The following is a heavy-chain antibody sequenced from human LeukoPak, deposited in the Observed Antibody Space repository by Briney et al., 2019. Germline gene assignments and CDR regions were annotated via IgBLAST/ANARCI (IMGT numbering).Heavy chain of an antibody. V-gene: IGHV3-7*03. D-gene: IGHD2-15*01. CDR1: GFTFSSYW. Sequence: GGSLRLSCAASGFTFSSYWMSWVRQAPGKGLEWVANIKQDGSEKYYVDSVKGRFTISRGNAKNSLYLQMNSLRAEDTAVYYCARARASGRSGFDYWGQGTLVTVSS. CDR3: ARARASGRSGFDY. CDR2: IKQDGSEK. J-gene: IGHJ4*02.